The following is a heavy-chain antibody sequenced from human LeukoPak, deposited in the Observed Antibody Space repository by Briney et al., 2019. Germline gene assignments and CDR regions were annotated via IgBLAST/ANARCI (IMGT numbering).Heavy chain of an antibody. J-gene: IGHJ5*02. D-gene: IGHD3-10*01. Sequence: GGSLRLSCAASGFTFSSYSMNWVRQAPGKGLEWVSSISSSSSYIYYADSVKGRFTISRDNAKNSLYLQMNRLRAEDTAVYYCARDVRQYYYGSGSYLFDPWGQGTLVTVSS. CDR1: GFTFSSYS. CDR3: ARDVRQYYYGSGSYLFDP. V-gene: IGHV3-21*01. CDR2: ISSSSSYI.